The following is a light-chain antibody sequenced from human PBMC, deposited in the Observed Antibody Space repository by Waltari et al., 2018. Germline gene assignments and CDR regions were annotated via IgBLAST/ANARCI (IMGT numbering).Light chain of an antibody. CDR3: QQRSNWLRAYT. J-gene: IGKJ2*01. V-gene: IGKV3-11*01. Sequence: EIVLTQSPATLSLSPGARPTLSCRASQSVSSYLAWYQQNPGQAPRLLIYDASNRATGIPARFSGSGSGTDFTLTISSLEPEDFAVYYCQQRSNWLRAYTFGQGTKLEIK. CDR1: QSVSSY. CDR2: DAS.